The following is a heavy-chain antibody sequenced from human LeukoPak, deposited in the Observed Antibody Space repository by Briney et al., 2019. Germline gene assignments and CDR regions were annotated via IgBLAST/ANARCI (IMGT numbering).Heavy chain of an antibody. V-gene: IGHV1-18*01. D-gene: IGHD4-23*01. CDR3: ARDANLNLDYGGNPASDY. Sequence: ASVKVSCKASGYTFTSYGISWVRQAPGQGLEWMGWISAYNGNTNYAQKLQGRVTMTTDTSTSTAYMELRSLRSDDTAVYYCARDANLNLDYGGNPASDYWGQGTLVTVFS. J-gene: IGHJ4*02. CDR2: ISAYNGNT. CDR1: GYTFTSYG.